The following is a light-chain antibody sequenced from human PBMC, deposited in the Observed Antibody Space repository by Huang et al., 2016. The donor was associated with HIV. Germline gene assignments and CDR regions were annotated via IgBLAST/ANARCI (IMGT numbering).Light chain of an antibody. CDR1: ESVSSN. CDR2: GAS. V-gene: IGKV3-15*01. CDR3: QQYNSCPPLYT. J-gene: IGKJ2*01. Sequence: EIVMTQSPATLSVSPGERATLSCRASESVSSNLAWSQQKPGQAPRLLIHGASTRATGIPARFSVSGSGTEFTLAISILQSEDFAIYYCQQYNSCPPLYTFGQGTKLEIK.